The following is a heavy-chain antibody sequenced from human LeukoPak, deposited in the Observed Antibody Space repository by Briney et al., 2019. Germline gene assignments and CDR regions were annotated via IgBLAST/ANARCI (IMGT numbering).Heavy chain of an antibody. CDR3: ARSDLYGDYPPGNY. V-gene: IGHV4-4*07. D-gene: IGHD4-17*01. CDR2: IYTSGST. Sequence: PSETLSLTCTVSGGSISSYYWSWIRQPAGKGLEWIGRIYTSGSTNYNPSLKSRVTMSVDTSKNQFSLKLSSVTAADTAFYYCARSDLYGDYPPGNYWGQGTLVAVSS. J-gene: IGHJ4*02. CDR1: GGSISSYY.